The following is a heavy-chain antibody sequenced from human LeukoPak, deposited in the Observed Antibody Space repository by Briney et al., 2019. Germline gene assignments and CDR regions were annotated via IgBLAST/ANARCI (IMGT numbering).Heavy chain of an antibody. V-gene: IGHV3-48*01. D-gene: IGHD3-16*01. J-gene: IGHJ6*03. CDR1: GFIFNTYS. CDR2: ISSSSNTI. CDR3: ARYDRGDPLPSDYYYYYMDV. Sequence: PGGSLRLSCVVSGFIFNTYSMNWVRQAPGKGLEWVSYISSSSNTIHYADSVKGRFTISRDNAKNSLYLQMNSLRAEDTAVHYCARYDRGDPLPSDYYYYYMDVWGKGTTVTVPS.